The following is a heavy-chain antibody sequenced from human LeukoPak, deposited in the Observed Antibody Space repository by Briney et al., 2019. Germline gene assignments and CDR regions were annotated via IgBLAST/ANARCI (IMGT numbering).Heavy chain of an antibody. CDR2: INPNSGGT. J-gene: IGHJ6*03. D-gene: IGHD2-2*02. Sequence: ASVKVSCRASGYTFTGYYMHWVRQAPGQGLEWMGWINPNSGGTNYAQKFQGRVTMTRDTSISTAYMELSRLRSDDTAVYYCARGRYCSSTSCYTYYYYYMDVWGKGTTVTVSS. CDR1: GYTFTGYY. V-gene: IGHV1-2*02. CDR3: ARGRYCSSTSCYTYYYYYMDV.